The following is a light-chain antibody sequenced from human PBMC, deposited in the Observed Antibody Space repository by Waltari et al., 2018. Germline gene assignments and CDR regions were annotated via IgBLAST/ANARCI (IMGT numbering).Light chain of an antibody. CDR2: EDK. CDR1: SGSIATNY. V-gene: IGLV6-57*04. Sequence: NFMLTQPHSVSESPGKTVTISCTRSSGSIATNYVQWYQQRPGSAPTTIIYEDKQRPSGVPDRFSGSIDSSSNSASLTISGLKTEDEADYYCLSYDNSLTVFGGGTRLTVL. CDR3: LSYDNSLTV. J-gene: IGLJ3*02.